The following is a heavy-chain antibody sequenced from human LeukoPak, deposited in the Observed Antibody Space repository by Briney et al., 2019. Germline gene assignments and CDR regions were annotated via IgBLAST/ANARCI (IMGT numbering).Heavy chain of an antibody. CDR2: IYYSGST. Sequence: PSETLSLTCTVSGGSISSSSYYWGWIRQPPGKGLEWIGSIYYSGSTYYNPSPKSRVTISVDTSKNQFSLKLSSVTAPDTAVYYCATTLWFGMNWFDPWGQGTLVTVSS. CDR3: ATTLWFGMNWFDP. J-gene: IGHJ5*02. V-gene: IGHV4-39*01. CDR1: GGSISSSSYY. D-gene: IGHD3-10*01.